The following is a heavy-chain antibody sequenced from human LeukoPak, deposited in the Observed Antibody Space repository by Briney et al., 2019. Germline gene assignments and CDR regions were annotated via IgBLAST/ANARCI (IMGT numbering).Heavy chain of an antibody. CDR3: ARKNSGLNPFDS. D-gene: IGHD4-23*01. V-gene: IGHV3-23*01. CDR1: GFSFSTSP. J-gene: IGHJ4*02. Sequence: GGSLRLSCAASGFSFSTSPMSWVRQAPGKGLEWVSGISSSGSDTPYADAVKGRFTISRDNSKNTVYLQMSSLRVEDTAVYYCARKNSGLNPFDSWGQGTMVTVSS. CDR2: ISSSGSDT.